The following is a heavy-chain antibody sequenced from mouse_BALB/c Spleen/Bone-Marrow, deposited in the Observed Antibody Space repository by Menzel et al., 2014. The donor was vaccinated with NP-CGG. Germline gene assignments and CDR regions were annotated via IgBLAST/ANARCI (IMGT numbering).Heavy chain of an antibody. J-gene: IGHJ3*01. CDR1: GFTFSDFY. CDR2: SRNKAKDYTT. Sequence: EVKVEESGGGLVQPGGSLILSCAPSGFTFSDFYMEWVRQPPGKRLEWIAASRNKAKDYTTEYSASVKGRFIVSRDTSQSILYLQMNALRAEDTAIYYCARDVGYGNYFVYWGQGTLVTVSA. CDR3: ARDVGYGNYFVY. V-gene: IGHV7-1*02. D-gene: IGHD2-10*02.